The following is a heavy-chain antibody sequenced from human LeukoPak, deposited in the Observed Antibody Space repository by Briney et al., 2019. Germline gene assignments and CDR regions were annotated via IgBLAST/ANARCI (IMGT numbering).Heavy chain of an antibody. CDR3: AKPLGLFDY. D-gene: IGHD7-27*01. V-gene: IGHV3-23*01. CDR2: ISGSGGST. Sequence: GGSLRLSCAASGFTFSSYAMSWVRQPPGKGMERVSAISGSGGSTYYADSVKDRFTISRDNSKYTLYLQMNSLRAEDTAVYYCAKPLGLFDYWGQGTLVTVSS. J-gene: IGHJ4*02. CDR1: GFTFSSYA.